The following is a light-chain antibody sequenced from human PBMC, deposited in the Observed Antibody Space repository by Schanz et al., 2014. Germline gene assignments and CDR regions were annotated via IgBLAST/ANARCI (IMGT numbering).Light chain of an antibody. V-gene: IGLV2-14*02. Sequence: QSALIQPASVSGSPGQSITISCTGTSSDVASYKLVSWYQQHPGKAPKLMIYEVTKRPSGVSNRFSGSKSGNTASLTISGLQAEDEADYYCSSYTTTTWRVFGGGTKLTVL. CDR2: EVT. CDR1: SSDVASYKL. J-gene: IGLJ3*02. CDR3: SSYTTTTWRV.